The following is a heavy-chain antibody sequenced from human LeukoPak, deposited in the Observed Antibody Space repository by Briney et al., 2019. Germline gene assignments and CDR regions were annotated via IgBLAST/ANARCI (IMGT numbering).Heavy chain of an antibody. CDR2: INPNSGGT. CDR3: ARVKVGATYYYFDY. J-gene: IGHJ4*02. D-gene: IGHD1-26*01. V-gene: IGHV1-2*02. Sequence: ASVKVSCKASGYAFTGYYMHWVRQAPGQGLEWMGWINPNSGGTNYAQKFQGRVTMTRDTSISTAYMELSRLRSDDTAVYYCARVKVGATYYYFDYWGQGTLVTASS. CDR1: GYAFTGYY.